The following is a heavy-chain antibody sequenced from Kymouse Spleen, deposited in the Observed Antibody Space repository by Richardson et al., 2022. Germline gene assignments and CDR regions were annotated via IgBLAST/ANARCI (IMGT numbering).Heavy chain of an antibody. D-gene: IGHD2-2*02. Sequence: EVQLVESGGGLVQPGGSLRLSCAASGFTFSSYAMSWVRQAPGKGLEWVSAISGSGGSTYYADSVKGRFTISRDNSKNTLYLQMNSLRAEDTAVYYCAKDRGCSSTSCYYYYGMDVWGQGTTVTVSS. CDR1: GFTFSSYA. CDR3: AKDRGCSSTSCYYYYGMDV. J-gene: IGHJ6*02. CDR2: ISGSGGST. V-gene: IGHV3-23*04.